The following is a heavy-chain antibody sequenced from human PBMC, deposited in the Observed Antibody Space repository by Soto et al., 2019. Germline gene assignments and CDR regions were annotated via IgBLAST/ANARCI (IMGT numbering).Heavy chain of an antibody. CDR2: IHHGGST. Sequence: QVQLQESGPGLVKPSGTLSLTCAVSSDSITTSYWWSLVRQPPGKGLEWIGEIHHGGSTNYNPSLKSRVTISVDKSKNQFSLNLGSVPAADTAVYYCARALYSRSLSGIDSWGQGTLVTVAS. CDR1: SDSITTSYW. D-gene: IGHD6-6*01. J-gene: IGHJ4*02. CDR3: ARALYSRSLSGIDS. V-gene: IGHV4-4*02.